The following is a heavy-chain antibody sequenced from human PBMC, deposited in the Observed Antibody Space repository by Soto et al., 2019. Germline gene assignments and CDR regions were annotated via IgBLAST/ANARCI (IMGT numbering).Heavy chain of an antibody. CDR2: IDPSDSYT. Sequence: GESLKISCKGSVYSFTSYWISWVRQMPGKGLEWMGRIDPSDSYTNYSPSFQGHVTISADKSISTAYLQWSSLKASDTAMYYCARQLRYYYGMDVWGQGTTVTVSS. CDR1: VYSFTSYW. D-gene: IGHD3-3*01. V-gene: IGHV5-10-1*01. CDR3: ARQLRYYYGMDV. J-gene: IGHJ6*02.